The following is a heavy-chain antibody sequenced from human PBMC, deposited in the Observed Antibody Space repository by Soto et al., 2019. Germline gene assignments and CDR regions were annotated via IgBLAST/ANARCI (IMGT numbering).Heavy chain of an antibody. CDR3: ARDLGNYYDSSGYRDY. V-gene: IGHV3-30-3*01. Sequence: QVQLVESGGGVVQPGRSLRLSCAASGFTFSSYAMHWVRQAPGKGLEWVAVISYDGSNKYYADSVKGRFTISRDNSKXXLYLQMNSLRAEDTAVYYCARDLGNYYDSSGYRDYWGQGTLVTVSS. CDR1: GFTFSSYA. J-gene: IGHJ4*02. CDR2: ISYDGSNK. D-gene: IGHD3-22*01.